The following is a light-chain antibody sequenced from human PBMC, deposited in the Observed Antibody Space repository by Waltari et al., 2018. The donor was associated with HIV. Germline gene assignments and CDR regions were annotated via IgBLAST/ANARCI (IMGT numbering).Light chain of an antibody. CDR1: QSLLHGTGYNH. CDR2: LGS. J-gene: IGKJ4*01. Sequence: EIVLTQSPLSLSVPTGEPASISCRSSQSLLHGTGYNHLDWYLQKPGQSPQLLVYLGSNRASGVPDRFSGSGSGTDFTLKISRVEAEDVGVYYCMQTLQTPLTFGGGTKVEIK. V-gene: IGKV2-28*01. CDR3: MQTLQTPLT.